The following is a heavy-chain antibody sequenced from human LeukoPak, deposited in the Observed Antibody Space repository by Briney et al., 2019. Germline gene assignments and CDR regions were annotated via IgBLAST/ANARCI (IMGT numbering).Heavy chain of an antibody. J-gene: IGHJ4*02. CDR2: ISVYNGNT. D-gene: IGHD3-9*01. V-gene: IGHV1-18*01. CDR3: ARMILLPGDVLTVPPRGFDY. CDR1: GYTFTTYG. Sequence: ASVKVSCKASGYTFTTYGISRVRQAPGQGLEWLGRISVYNGNTNYAQKLQGRVTMTTDTSTSTAYMELRSLRSDDTAVYYCARMILLPGDVLTVPPRGFDYWGQGTLVTVSS.